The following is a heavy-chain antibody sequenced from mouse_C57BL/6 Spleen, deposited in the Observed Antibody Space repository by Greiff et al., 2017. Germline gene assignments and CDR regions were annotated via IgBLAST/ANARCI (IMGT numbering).Heavy chain of an antibody. D-gene: IGHD3-2*02. CDR3: ARGSGYVDYFDY. J-gene: IGHJ2*01. CDR1: GYTFTSYW. V-gene: IGHV1-52*01. CDR2: TDPSDSET. Sequence: VQLQQPGAELVRPGSSVKLSCKASGYTFTSYWMHWVKQRPIQGLEWIGNTDPSDSETHYNQKFKDKATLTVDKSSSTAYMQLSSLTSEDSAVYYCARGSGYVDYFDYWGQGTTLTVSS.